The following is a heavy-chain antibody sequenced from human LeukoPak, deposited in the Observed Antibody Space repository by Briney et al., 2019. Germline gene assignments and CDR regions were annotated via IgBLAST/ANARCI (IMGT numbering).Heavy chain of an antibody. D-gene: IGHD1-14*01. V-gene: IGHV4-34*01. CDR1: DESLNGYY. Sequence: SETLSLTCAVYDESLNGYYWSWIRRPPGKGLEWIGEMNDSGRTTYNPSLESRATISAERSKNQFSLKLPSVTAADTAVYYCASGSWSRRFAPWGQGTLVTVSS. J-gene: IGHJ5*02. CDR2: MNDSGRT. CDR3: ASGSWSRRFAP.